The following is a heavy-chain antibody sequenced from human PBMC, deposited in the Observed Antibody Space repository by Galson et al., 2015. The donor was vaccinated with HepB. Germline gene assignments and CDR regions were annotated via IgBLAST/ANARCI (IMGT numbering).Heavy chain of an antibody. CDR3: ARGEAETALFAPFEY. CDR2: IRASDGTT. D-gene: IGHD5-18*01. V-gene: IGHV3-23*01. CDR1: GFAFSTYV. Sequence: ALRLSCAASGFAFSTYVMSWVRQAPGKGLEWVAAIRASDGTTYYGDSMKGQFTISRDNSKNTLYLQMKSLRDEDTAVYYCARGEAETALFAPFEYWGLGTLVTVSS. J-gene: IGHJ4*02.